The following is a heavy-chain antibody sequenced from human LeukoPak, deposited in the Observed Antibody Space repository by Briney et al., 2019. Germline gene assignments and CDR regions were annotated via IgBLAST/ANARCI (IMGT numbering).Heavy chain of an antibody. J-gene: IGHJ4*02. V-gene: IGHV1-18*01. Sequence: ASVKVSCKASGYTFTNYGISWVRQAPGQGLEWMGWISAYNGNTNYAQKLQGRVTMTTDTSTSTAYMELRSLRSDDTAVYYCAKRNILTGYYTNWGQGNLVTVSS. CDR1: GYTFTNYG. CDR3: AKRNILTGYYTN. CDR2: ISAYNGNT. D-gene: IGHD3-9*01.